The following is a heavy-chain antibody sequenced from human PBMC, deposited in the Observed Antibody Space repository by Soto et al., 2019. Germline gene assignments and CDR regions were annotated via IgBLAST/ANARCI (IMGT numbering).Heavy chain of an antibody. CDR2: IYYSGST. J-gene: IGHJ6*03. D-gene: IGHD3-10*01. CDR1: GGSISSYY. Sequence: SETLSLTCTVSGGSISSYYWSWIRQPPGKGLEWIGYIYYSGSTNYNPSLKSRVTISVDTPKNQFSLKLSSVTAADTAVYYCAGVGDYYYMDVWGKGTTVTVPS. V-gene: IGHV4-59*01. CDR3: AGVGDYYYMDV.